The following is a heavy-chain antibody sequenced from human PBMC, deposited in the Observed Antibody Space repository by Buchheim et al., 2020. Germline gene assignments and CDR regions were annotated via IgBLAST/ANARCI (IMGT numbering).Heavy chain of an antibody. CDR3: ATLAGGWGSDCYSIVGYYSDY. Sequence: EVQLLESGGGLVQPGGSLRLSCAASGLAFSSYAMTWVRQAPGKGLEWVSDISASGVSTHYTASVKGRFTISRDNSKNTLYLQMNSLRAEDTALYYCATLAGGWGSDCYSIVGYYSDYWGQGTL. CDR2: ISASGVST. D-gene: IGHD2-21*02. V-gene: IGHV3-23*01. CDR1: GLAFSSYA. J-gene: IGHJ4*02.